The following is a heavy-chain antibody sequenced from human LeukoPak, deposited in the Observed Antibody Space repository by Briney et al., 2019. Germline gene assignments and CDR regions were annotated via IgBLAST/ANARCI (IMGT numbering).Heavy chain of an antibody. Sequence: GGSLRLSCAASGFTFSSYGMHWVRQAPGKGLEWVAVISCDGTNKFYGDSVKGRFTISRDNSKNTLYLQMNSLRAEDTALYYCAKERARTTFLDYWGQGSLVTVSS. J-gene: IGHJ4*02. V-gene: IGHV3-30*18. D-gene: IGHD1-1*01. CDR1: GFTFSSYG. CDR3: AKERARTTFLDY. CDR2: ISCDGTNK.